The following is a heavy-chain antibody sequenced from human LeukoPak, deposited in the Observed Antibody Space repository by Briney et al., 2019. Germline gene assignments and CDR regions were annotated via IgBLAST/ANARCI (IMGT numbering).Heavy chain of an antibody. J-gene: IGHJ4*02. Sequence: PGGSLRLSCAASGFTFSSYSMNWVRQAPGKGLEWVSYISSSSSTIYYADSVKGRFTISRDNSKNTLYLQMNSLRAEDTAVYYCAKDGMATIARLDYWGQGTLVTVSS. D-gene: IGHD5-24*01. CDR3: AKDGMATIARLDY. V-gene: IGHV3-48*01. CDR1: GFTFSSYS. CDR2: ISSSSSTI.